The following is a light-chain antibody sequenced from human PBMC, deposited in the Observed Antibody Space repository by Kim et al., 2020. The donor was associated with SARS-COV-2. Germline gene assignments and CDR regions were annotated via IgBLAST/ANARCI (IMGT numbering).Light chain of an antibody. Sequence: QPVLTQSPSASASLGASVKLTCTLSSGHSSYAIAWHQQQPEKGPRYLMILNSDGSHNKGDGIPDRFSGSSSGAERYLTISSLQSEDEADYYCQTWGTGDVVFGGGTKLTVL. CDR1: SGHSSYA. CDR2: LNSDGSH. V-gene: IGLV4-69*01. CDR3: QTWGTGDVV. J-gene: IGLJ2*01.